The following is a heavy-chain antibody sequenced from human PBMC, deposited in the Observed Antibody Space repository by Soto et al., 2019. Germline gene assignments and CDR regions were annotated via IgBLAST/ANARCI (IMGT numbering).Heavy chain of an antibody. CDR3: ARRRRAITLVRGAYILDV. CDR2: MNSSGST. V-gene: IGHV4-34*01. D-gene: IGHD3-10*01. Sequence: GEMNSSGSTNYSPSLKSRVTISLHASKNQFSLRLNSVTAADTTLYYCARRRRAITLVRGAYILDVWGQGTTVTVSS. J-gene: IGHJ6*02.